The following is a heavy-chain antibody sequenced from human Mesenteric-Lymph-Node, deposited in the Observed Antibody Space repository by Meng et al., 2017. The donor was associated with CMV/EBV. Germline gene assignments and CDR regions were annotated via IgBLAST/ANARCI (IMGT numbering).Heavy chain of an antibody. CDR1: GFTFSSYE. D-gene: IGHD4-11*01. V-gene: IGHV3-48*03. Sequence: GESLKISRAASGFTFSSYEMNWVRQAPGKGLEWVSYISRSGSTIYYADSVKGRFTISRDNAKNSLYLQMNSLRAEDTAVYYCARLTVTTYYYYGMDVWGQGTTVTVSS. J-gene: IGHJ6*02. CDR2: ISRSGSTI. CDR3: ARLTVTTYYYYGMDV.